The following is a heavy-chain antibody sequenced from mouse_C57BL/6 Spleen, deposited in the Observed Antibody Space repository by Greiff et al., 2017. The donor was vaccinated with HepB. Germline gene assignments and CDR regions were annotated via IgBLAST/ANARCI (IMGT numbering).Heavy chain of an antibody. CDR3: TRSRGRLDY. J-gene: IGHJ2*01. CDR2: IDPETGGT. V-gene: IGHV1-15*01. Sequence: VQLQQSGAELVRPWASVTLSCKASGYTFTDYEMHWVKQTPVHGLEWIGAIDPETGGTAYNQKFKGKAILTADKSSSTAYMELRSLTSEDSAVYYCTRSRGRLDYWGQGTTLTVSS. D-gene: IGHD1-1*01. CDR1: GYTFTDYE.